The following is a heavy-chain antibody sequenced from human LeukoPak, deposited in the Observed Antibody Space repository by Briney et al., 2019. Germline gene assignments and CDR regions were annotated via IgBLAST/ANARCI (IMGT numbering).Heavy chain of an antibody. CDR1: GFTFSSYA. CDR2: ISGSGGST. Sequence: GGSLRLSCAASGFTFSSYAMSWVRQAPGKGLEWVSAISGSGGSTYYADSVKGRFTTSRENSKNTLYLQMNSLRAEDTAVYYCAKFFEYYYDSSGYSGAFDIWGQGTMVTVSS. CDR3: AKFFEYYYDSSGYSGAFDI. J-gene: IGHJ3*02. D-gene: IGHD3-22*01. V-gene: IGHV3-23*01.